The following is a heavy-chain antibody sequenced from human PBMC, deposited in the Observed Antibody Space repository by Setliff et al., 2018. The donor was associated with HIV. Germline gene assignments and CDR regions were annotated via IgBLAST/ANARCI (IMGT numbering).Heavy chain of an antibody. J-gene: IGHJ4*02. D-gene: IGHD2-15*01. V-gene: IGHV4-31*03. Sequence: SETLSLTCTVSSGSISSGTYYWSWIRQYPGKGLERIGYIDYSGSAFYNPSLKSRILISIDTSKNQVSLKLDSVTAADTAVYYCARDGTYCSGGTCGKIFDYWGQGTLVTVSS. CDR1: SGSISSGTYY. CDR3: ARDGTYCSGGTCGKIFDY. CDR2: IDYSGSA.